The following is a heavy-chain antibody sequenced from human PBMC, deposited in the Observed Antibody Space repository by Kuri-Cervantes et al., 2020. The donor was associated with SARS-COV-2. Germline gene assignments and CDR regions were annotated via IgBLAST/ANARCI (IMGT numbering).Heavy chain of an antibody. D-gene: IGHD3-10*01. CDR3: ARGMVRGIIQYYYYAMDV. CDR1: GYTLTDYY. Sequence: ASVKVSCKASGYTLTDYYMHWVRQAPGQGLEWMGWINPNSGGTNYAQKFQGWVTMTRDTSISTAYMELSRLRSDDTAVYYCARGMVRGIIQYYYYAMDVWGQGTTVTVSS. J-gene: IGHJ6*02. CDR2: INPNSGGT. V-gene: IGHV1-2*04.